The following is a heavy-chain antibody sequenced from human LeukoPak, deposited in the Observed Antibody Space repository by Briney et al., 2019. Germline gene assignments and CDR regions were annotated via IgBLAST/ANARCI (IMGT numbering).Heavy chain of an antibody. CDR2: IKQDGSEK. CDR3: ARGQGSSGPGIFEY. Sequence: GGSLRLSCAASGFTFSNYWMSWVRQAPGKGLEWVANIKQDGSEKFYVDSVKGRLTISRDNAKNSLYLQMNSLRVEDTAVYYCARGQGSSGPGIFEYWGQETLVTVSS. D-gene: IGHD6-19*01. J-gene: IGHJ4*02. V-gene: IGHV3-7*01. CDR1: GFTFSNYW.